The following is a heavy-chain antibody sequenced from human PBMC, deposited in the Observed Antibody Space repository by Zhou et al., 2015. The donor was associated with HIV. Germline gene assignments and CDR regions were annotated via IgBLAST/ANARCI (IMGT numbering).Heavy chain of an antibody. Sequence: QIQLVQSGIEVKKPGASVTVSCKASGYTFTRYGISWVRQAPGQGLEWMGWISTYNGYTDFAQKFQDRVTITADRSTNTAYMELRSLRFDDTAVYYCARERGGATRPGWRYFDLWGRGTQVIVSS. CDR3: ARERGGATRPGWRYFDL. J-gene: IGHJ2*01. V-gene: IGHV1-18*01. CDR2: ISTYNGYT. D-gene: IGHD6-6*01. CDR1: GYTFTRYG.